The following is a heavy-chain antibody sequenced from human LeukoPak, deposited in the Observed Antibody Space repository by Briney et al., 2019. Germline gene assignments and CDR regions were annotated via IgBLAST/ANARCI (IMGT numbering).Heavy chain of an antibody. CDR1: GGSISSGGYY. J-gene: IGHJ4*02. CDR3: ARGIPIDY. V-gene: IGHV4-30-2*01. CDR2: IYHSGST. D-gene: IGHD3-10*01. Sequence: SQTLSLTCTVSGGSISSGGYYWSWIRQPPGKGLEWIGYIYHSGSTCYNPSLKSRVTISVDRSKNQFSLKLSSVTAADTAVYYCARGIPIDYWGQGTLVTVSS.